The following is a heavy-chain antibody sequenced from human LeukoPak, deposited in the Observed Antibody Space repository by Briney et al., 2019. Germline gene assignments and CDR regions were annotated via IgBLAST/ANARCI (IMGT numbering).Heavy chain of an antibody. CDR2: INPNSGGT. CDR3: AVNYYDSSGYYFDY. D-gene: IGHD3-22*01. J-gene: IGHJ4*02. CDR1: GYTFTGYY. Sequence: ASVKVSCKASGYTFTGYYIHWVRQAPGQGLEWMGWINPNSGGTNYAQKFQGWVTMTRDTSISTAYMELSRLRSDDTAVYYCAVNYYDSSGYYFDYWGQGTLVTVSS. V-gene: IGHV1-2*04.